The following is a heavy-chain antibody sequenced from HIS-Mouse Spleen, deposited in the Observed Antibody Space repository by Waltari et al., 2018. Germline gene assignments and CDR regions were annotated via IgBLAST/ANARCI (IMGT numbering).Heavy chain of an antibody. J-gene: IGHJ4*02. CDR3: ARGHDYSNYFDY. V-gene: IGHV1-8*01. Sequence: QVQLVQSGAEVKKPGASVKVSCKASGYTFTSYDINWVRQATGQGLEWMGWMKPTSGNTGYAQKFQGRVTMTRNTSISTAYMELSSLRSEDTAVYYCARGHDYSNYFDYWGQGTLVTVSS. CDR1: GYTFTSYD. CDR2: MKPTSGNT. D-gene: IGHD4-4*01.